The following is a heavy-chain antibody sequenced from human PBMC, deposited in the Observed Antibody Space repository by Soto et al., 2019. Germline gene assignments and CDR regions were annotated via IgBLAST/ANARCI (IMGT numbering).Heavy chain of an antibody. CDR3: ARDHDILTGRSGMDV. Sequence: QVQLVQSGAEVKKPGASVKVSCKASGYTFTNYRISWVRQAPGQGLEWMGWISAYNGHTNYAQKVQDRVAMTTDTATRTAYMELRSLRSDDTAVYYCARDHDILTGRSGMDVWGQGTTVTVSS. CDR1: GYTFTNYR. D-gene: IGHD3-9*01. V-gene: IGHV1-18*01. J-gene: IGHJ6*02. CDR2: ISAYNGHT.